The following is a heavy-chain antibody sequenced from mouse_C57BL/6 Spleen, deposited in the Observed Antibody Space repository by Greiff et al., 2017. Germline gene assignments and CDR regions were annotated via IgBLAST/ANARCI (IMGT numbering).Heavy chain of an antibody. Sequence: VQLQQSGPELVKPGASVKISCKASGYSFTGYYMNWVKQSPDKSLEWIGEINPSTGGTTYNQKFKAKATLTVDKSSSTAYMQLKSLTSEDSAVYYCARSPYFDYWGQGTTLTVSS. J-gene: IGHJ2*01. CDR2: INPSTGGT. CDR3: ARSPYFDY. V-gene: IGHV1-42*01. CDR1: GYSFTGYY.